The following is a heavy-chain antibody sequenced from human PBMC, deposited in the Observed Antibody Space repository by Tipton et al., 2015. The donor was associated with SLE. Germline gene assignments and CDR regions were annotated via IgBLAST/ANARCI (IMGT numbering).Heavy chain of an antibody. V-gene: IGHV4-34*01. CDR3: AIFPYCSSTSCFSNWFDP. CDR2: VNHSGST. D-gene: IGHD2-2*01. J-gene: IGHJ5*02. CDR1: GGSFSGYY. Sequence: TLSLTCAVYGGSFSGYYWSWIRQPPGKGLEWIGEVNHSGSTNYNPSLKSRVTISVDTSKNQFSLKLSSVTAADTAVYYCAIFPYCSSTSCFSNWFDPWGQGTLVTVSS.